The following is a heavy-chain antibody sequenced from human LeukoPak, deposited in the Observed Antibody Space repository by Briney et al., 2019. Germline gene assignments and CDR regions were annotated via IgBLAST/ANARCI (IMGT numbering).Heavy chain of an antibody. CDR2: IKPDGSEK. Sequence: PGGSLRLSCAASGFIFSRYWMTWVRQAPGKGLEWVANIKPDGSEKKYVDSVKGRFTISRDNAKNSLYLQMNSLRAEDTAVYYCARERGDTAMVFDYWGQGTLVTVSS. CDR1: GFIFSRYW. V-gene: IGHV3-7*01. D-gene: IGHD5-18*01. CDR3: ARERGDTAMVFDY. J-gene: IGHJ4*02.